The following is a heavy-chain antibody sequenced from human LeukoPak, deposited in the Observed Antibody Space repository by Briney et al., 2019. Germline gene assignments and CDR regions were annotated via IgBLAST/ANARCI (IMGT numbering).Heavy chain of an antibody. J-gene: IGHJ6*03. Sequence: GGTLRLSCAASGFTFSSFGMTWVRQAPGKGLEWVSYISSSSSTIYYADSVKGRFTISRDNAKNSLYLQMNSLRAEDTAVYYCAREAVVPAAIGDYYYYYMDVWGKGTTVTVSS. V-gene: IGHV3-48*01. CDR1: GFTFSSFG. CDR2: ISSSSSTI. CDR3: AREAVVPAAIGDYYYYYMDV. D-gene: IGHD2-2*01.